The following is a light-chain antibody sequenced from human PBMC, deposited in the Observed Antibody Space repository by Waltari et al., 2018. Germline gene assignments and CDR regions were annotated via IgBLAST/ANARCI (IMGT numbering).Light chain of an antibody. CDR2: EVN. J-gene: IGLJ1*01. CDR1: RSDVGGYPY. V-gene: IGLV2-8*01. Sequence: QSALTQPPSASGSPGQSVTISCTGTRSDVGGYPYVSWYQQHPGKAPKVIIYEVNKWPSGVPDRFSGSKSGNTASLTVSGLQAEDEADYYCASYAGGDTPYVFGTGTKVTVL. CDR3: ASYAGGDTPYV.